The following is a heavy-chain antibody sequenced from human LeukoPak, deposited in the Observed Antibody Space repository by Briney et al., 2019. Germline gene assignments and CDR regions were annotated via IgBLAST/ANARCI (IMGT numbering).Heavy chain of an antibody. J-gene: IGHJ6*02. CDR3: ARERHYTMDV. V-gene: IGHV4-30-2*01. D-gene: IGHD3-10*01. CDR1: GGSISSGGYS. Sequence: SETLSLTCAVSGGSISSGGYSWSWIRQPPGKCLEWIGYIYHSGSTYYNPSLKSRVTISLDRSKNQYSLKLSSVTAADTAVYYCARERHYTMDVWGQGTTVTVSS. CDR2: IYHSGST.